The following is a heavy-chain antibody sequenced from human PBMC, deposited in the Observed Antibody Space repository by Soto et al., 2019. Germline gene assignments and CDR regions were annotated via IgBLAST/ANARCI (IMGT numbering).Heavy chain of an antibody. D-gene: IGHD6-19*01. V-gene: IGHV1-69*13. CDR2: IIPIFGTA. J-gene: IGHJ6*02. CDR3: ARDDSSGWTYYYYYGMDV. Sequence: SVKVSCKASGGTFSSYAISWVRQAPGQGLEWMGGIIPIFGTANYAQKFQGRVTITADESTSTAYMELSSLRSEDTAVYYCARDDSSGWTYYYYYGMDVWGQGTTVTVSS. CDR1: GGTFSSYA.